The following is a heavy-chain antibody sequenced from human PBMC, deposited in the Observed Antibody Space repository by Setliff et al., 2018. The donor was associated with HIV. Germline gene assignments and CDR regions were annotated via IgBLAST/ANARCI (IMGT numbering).Heavy chain of an antibody. V-gene: IGHV1-18*01. CDR1: GYTFSRYG. CDR3: AREGIERYQYYNFWSGYYTPDY. CDR2: ISGYNGNT. D-gene: IGHD3-3*01. Sequence: VASVKVSCKASGYTFSRYGISWVRQAPGQGLEWMGWISGYNGNTKYVQKFQGRVTMTTDTSTSTVYMELRSLRSDDTAVYYCAREGIERYQYYNFWSGYYTPDYWGQGTLVTVSS. J-gene: IGHJ4*02.